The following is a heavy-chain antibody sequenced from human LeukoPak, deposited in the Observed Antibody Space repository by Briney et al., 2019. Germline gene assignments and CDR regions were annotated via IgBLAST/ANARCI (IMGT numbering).Heavy chain of an antibody. CDR2: ILGSGDST. Sequence: GGSLRPSCAASGFTFSNYAMSWVRQAPGKGLEWVSGILGSGDSTYHADSVKGRFTISRDNSKNILYLQMNGLRAEDTAVYYCARATGNSGYYALDYWGQGTLVTVSS. CDR3: ARATGNSGYYALDY. V-gene: IGHV3-23*01. J-gene: IGHJ4*02. D-gene: IGHD3-22*01. CDR1: GFTFSNYA.